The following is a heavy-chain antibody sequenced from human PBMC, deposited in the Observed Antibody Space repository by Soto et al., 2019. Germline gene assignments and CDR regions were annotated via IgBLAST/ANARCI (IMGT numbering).Heavy chain of an antibody. D-gene: IGHD3-3*01. Sequence: QVQLVQSGAEVKEPGSSVNVSCKTSGGTFGNTAVTWVRQVPGQGLEWIGGIVPLFGTANYAQKFRSRVMITADESMSTAYMDLSSLRSDDTAIYFCARDGDPGYSFWSGPLGGGRFDPWGQGTLVTV. CDR2: IVPLFGTA. J-gene: IGHJ5*02. CDR1: GGTFGNTA. V-gene: IGHV1-69*12. CDR3: ARDGDPGYSFWSGPLGGGRFDP.